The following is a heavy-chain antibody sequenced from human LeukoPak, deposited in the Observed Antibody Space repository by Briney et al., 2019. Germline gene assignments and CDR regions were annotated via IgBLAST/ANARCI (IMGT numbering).Heavy chain of an antibody. CDR1: GFTFSSYW. V-gene: IGHV3-74*01. CDR3: ARIQGHPPNGLDI. D-gene: IGHD2-8*01. CDR2: INSDGSST. Sequence: GGSLRLSCAASGFTFSSYWMHWVRQAPGKGLVWVSRINSDGSSTSYADSVKGRFTISRDNAKNTLYLQMNSLRAEDTAVYYCARIQGHPPNGLDIWGQGTMVTVSS. J-gene: IGHJ3*02.